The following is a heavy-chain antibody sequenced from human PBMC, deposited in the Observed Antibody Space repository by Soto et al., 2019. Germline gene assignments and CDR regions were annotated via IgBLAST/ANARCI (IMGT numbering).Heavy chain of an antibody. D-gene: IGHD3-22*01. Sequence: SGPTLVNPTQTLTLTCTFSGFSLSTSGMCVSWIRQPPGKALEWLARIDWDDDKYYNTSLKTRLTISKDTSKNRVVLTMTNMDPVDTATYYCTRMVLRRGYHEMTDYWGQGTLVSVSS. J-gene: IGHJ4*02. CDR2: IDWDDDK. CDR3: TRMVLRRGYHEMTDY. CDR1: GFSLSTSGMC. V-gene: IGHV2-70*11.